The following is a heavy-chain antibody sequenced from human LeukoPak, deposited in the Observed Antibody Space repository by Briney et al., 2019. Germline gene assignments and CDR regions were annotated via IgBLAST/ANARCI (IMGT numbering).Heavy chain of an antibody. D-gene: IGHD3-22*01. CDR1: AGSISSSSYY. CDR2: IYHSGRT. V-gene: IGHV4-39*01. CDR3: ARQGDYYDSSGAHGPFDY. J-gene: IGHJ4*02. Sequence: SSETLSLTCSVSAGSISSSSYYWGWIRQPPGKGLEWIGSIYHSGRTYYNPSLKSRVTMSVDTSKNQSSLTLSSVTAADTAVYYCARQGDYYDSSGAHGPFDYWGQGTLVTVSS.